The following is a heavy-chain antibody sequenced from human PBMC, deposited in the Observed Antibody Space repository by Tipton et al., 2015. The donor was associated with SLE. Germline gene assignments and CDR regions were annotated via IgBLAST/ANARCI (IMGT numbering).Heavy chain of an antibody. CDR3: ARDRSLKGFDY. V-gene: IGHV3-7*01. CDR2: IKEDGSEK. J-gene: IGHJ4*02. Sequence: SLRLSCAASRFTFSSYWVAWVRQAPGKGLEWVANIKEDGSEKYSVDSVKGRFTISRDNAKNSLYLQMNSLRAEDTAVYYCARDRSLKGFDYWGQGTLVTVSS. CDR1: RFTFSSYW.